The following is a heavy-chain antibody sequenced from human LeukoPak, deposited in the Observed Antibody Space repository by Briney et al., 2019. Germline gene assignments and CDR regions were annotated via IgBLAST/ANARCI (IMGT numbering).Heavy chain of an antibody. V-gene: IGHV4-61*02. CDR3: ARNNNWGDAGYYYYMDV. CDR2: VYTSGTT. J-gene: IGHJ6*03. D-gene: IGHD7-27*01. CDR1: GGSISSGGYY. Sequence: SQTLSLTCTVSGGSISSGGYYWSWIRQPAGKGLEWIGRVYTSGTTNYNPSLKSRVTMSVDTSKNQFSLKLTSVTAADTAVYYCARNNNWGDAGYYYYMDVWGKGTTVTVSS.